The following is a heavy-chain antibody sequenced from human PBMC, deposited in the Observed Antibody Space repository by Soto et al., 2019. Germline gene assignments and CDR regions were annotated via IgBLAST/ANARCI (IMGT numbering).Heavy chain of an antibody. J-gene: IGHJ6*02. Sequence: EVQLVESGGGLVEPGGSLRLSCAASGFTFSNAWMSWVRQAPGKGLEWVGRIKSKTDGGTTDYAAPVKGRFTISRDDSKNTLYLQMNSLKTEDTAVYYCTTGWIGQLAPYYYYGMDVWGQGTTVTVSS. V-gene: IGHV3-15*01. CDR2: IKSKTDGGTT. CDR3: TTGWIGQLAPYYYYGMDV. D-gene: IGHD6-6*01. CDR1: GFTFSNAW.